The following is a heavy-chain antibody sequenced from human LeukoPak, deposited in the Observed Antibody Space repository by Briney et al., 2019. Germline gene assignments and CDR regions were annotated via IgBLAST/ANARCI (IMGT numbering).Heavy chain of an antibody. CDR3: ARILADQNAFDI. J-gene: IGHJ3*02. D-gene: IGHD2-8*02. CDR2: IYYSGTT. Sequence: SETLSLTCTVSGASMRSSSYYWAWVRQPPGKGLEWIGTIYYSGTTTYNSSLKSRLTISVDTSKNQVSLKVSSATAADTAMFYCARILADQNAFDIWGQGTMVTVSS. V-gene: IGHV4-39*01. CDR1: GASMRSSSYY.